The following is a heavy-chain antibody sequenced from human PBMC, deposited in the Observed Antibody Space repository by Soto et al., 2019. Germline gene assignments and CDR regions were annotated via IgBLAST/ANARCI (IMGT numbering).Heavy chain of an antibody. V-gene: IGHV3-21*01. D-gene: IGHD3-10*01. J-gene: IGHJ4*02. CDR1: GFTFSGHT. CDR3: ARCMGFDGSGYAFFDS. Sequence: EVQLVESGGGLVKPGGSLRLSCAASGFTFSGHTINWVRQAPGKGLEWVSSVSSSSSYIYYADSVKGRFTASRDNAEKSLYLQMNSLRAEDTALYYCARCMGFDGSGYAFFDSWGQGTLVTGSS. CDR2: VSSSSSYI.